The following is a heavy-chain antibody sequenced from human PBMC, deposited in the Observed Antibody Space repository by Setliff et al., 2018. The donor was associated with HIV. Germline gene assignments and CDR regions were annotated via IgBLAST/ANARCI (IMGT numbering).Heavy chain of an antibody. CDR1: GDSISSYY. J-gene: IGHJ4*02. V-gene: IGHV4-4*09. CDR2: IYTSGST. CDR3: ARRAANGLFDY. Sequence: SETLSLTCTVSGDSISSYYWSWIRQPPGKGLEWIGYIYTSGSTNYNPSLKSRVTISVDTSKNHFSLKLSSVPAADTAVYYCARRAANGLFDYWGQGTLVTVSS. D-gene: IGHD2-15*01.